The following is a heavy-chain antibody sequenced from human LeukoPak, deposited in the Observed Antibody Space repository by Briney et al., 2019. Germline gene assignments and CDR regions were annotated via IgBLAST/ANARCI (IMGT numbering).Heavy chain of an antibody. CDR2: ISGSAHKI. Sequence: QAPXXXLDWVSVISGSAHKIRYADSVKGRFTISRDNSENTVYLQMNNLRAEDTALYYCAGRPTGYSSGYVYWGQGALVTVSS. D-gene: IGHD5-18*01. V-gene: IGHV3-23*01. CDR3: AGRPTGYSSGYVY. J-gene: IGHJ4*02.